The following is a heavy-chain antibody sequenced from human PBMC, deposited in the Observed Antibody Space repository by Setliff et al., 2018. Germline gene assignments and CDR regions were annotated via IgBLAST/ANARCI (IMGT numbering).Heavy chain of an antibody. Sequence: PGGSLRLSCAASGFTFNTYAMSWVRQPPGKGLEWVSSISDTALGIYYADAVKGRFTISRDNARNALYLQMNSLRGEDTGVYFCAALDWGENFYNVDVWGKGTTVTVSS. J-gene: IGHJ6*03. CDR3: AALDWGENFYNVDV. CDR1: GFTFNTYA. D-gene: IGHD7-27*01. V-gene: IGHV3-23*01. CDR2: ISDTALGI.